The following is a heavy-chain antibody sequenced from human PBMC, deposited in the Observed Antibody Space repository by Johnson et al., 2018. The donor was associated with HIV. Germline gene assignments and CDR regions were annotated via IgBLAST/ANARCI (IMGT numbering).Heavy chain of an antibody. D-gene: IGHD2-21*02. CDR3: ARDSAYCGGDCHDAFDI. CDR2: IGTAGDT. J-gene: IGHJ3*02. CDR1: GFTFSSYD. V-gene: IGHV3-13*01. Sequence: VQLVESGGGLVQPGGSLRLSCAASGFTFSSYDMHWVRQATGKGLEWVSAIGTAGDTYYADSVKGRFTISRDNSKHPLYLQMNSLRAEDTAVYYCARDSAYCGGDCHDAFDIWGQGTMVTVSS.